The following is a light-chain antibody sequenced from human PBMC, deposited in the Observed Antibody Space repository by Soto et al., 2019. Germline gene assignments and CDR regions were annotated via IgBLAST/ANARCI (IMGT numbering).Light chain of an antibody. CDR1: QSIRTF. Sequence: DIQMTQSPSSLSASIGDRITITCRASQSIRTFLNWYQQKPGKTPKLLIFDASSLQSGVPSRFSGSGSGTEFTLTISSLQPEDFATYYCQQSYSTPQYTFGQGTKLEIK. V-gene: IGKV1-39*01. J-gene: IGKJ2*01. CDR3: QQSYSTPQYT. CDR2: DAS.